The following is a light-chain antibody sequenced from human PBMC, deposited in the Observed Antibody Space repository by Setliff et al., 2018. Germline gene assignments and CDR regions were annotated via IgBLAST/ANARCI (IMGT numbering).Light chain of an antibody. V-gene: IGLV1-44*01. CDR3: AAWDDSLTGSYV. J-gene: IGLJ1*01. CDR1: SSNIGGNT. CDR2: SNN. Sequence: QSALTQPPSTSGTPGQRVTISCSGSSSNIGGNTVNWYQQLPGTAPRLLIFSNNDRPSGVSNRFTGSKSGTSASLTISGLQSEDEGDYYCAAWDDSLTGSYVFGTGTKVTGL.